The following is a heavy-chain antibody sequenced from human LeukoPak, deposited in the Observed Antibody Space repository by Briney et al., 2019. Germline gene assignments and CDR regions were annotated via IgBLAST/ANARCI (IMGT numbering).Heavy chain of an antibody. CDR2: IYYSGST. D-gene: IGHD6-19*01. V-gene: IGHV4-59*01. J-gene: IGHJ4*02. CDR1: GGSIRSYY. CDR3: ARVTDVAVAGMGSFDY. Sequence: LETLSLTCTVSGGSIRSYYWSWIRQPPGKGLEWIGFIYYSGSTKYNPSLKSRVNISVDTSKNQFSLKLSSVTAADTAVYFCARVTDVAVAGMGSFDYWGQGTLVTVSS.